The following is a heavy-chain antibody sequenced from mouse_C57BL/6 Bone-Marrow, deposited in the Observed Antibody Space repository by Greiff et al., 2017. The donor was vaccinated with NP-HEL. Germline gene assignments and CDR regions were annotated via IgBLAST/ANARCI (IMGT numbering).Heavy chain of an antibody. CDR1: GYTFTSYW. CDR3: ARGDYYDGFYYAMDY. J-gene: IGHJ4*01. Sequence: VQLQQPGAELVRPGSSVKLSCKASGYTFTSYWMHWVKQRPIQGLEWIGNIDPSDSDTHYNQKFKDKATLTVDKSSSTAYMQLSSLTSEDSAVYYCARGDYYDGFYYAMDYGGQGTSVTVSS. D-gene: IGHD1-1*01. V-gene: IGHV1-52*01. CDR2: IDPSDSDT.